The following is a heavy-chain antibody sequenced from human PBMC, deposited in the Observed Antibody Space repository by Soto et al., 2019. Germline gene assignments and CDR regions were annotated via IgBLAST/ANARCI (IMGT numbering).Heavy chain of an antibody. CDR2: INPNSGGT. CDR1: GYTFTGYY. D-gene: IGHD5-18*01. Sequence: VASVKVSCKASGYTFTGYYMHWVRQAPGQGLEWMGWINPNSGGTNYAQKFQGRVTMTRDTSISTAYMELSRLRSDDTAVYYCARVYVDTATIDYYGMDVWGQGTTVTVSS. V-gene: IGHV1-2*02. CDR3: ARVYVDTATIDYYGMDV. J-gene: IGHJ6*02.